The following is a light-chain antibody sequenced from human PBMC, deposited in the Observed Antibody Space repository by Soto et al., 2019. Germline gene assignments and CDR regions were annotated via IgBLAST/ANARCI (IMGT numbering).Light chain of an antibody. V-gene: IGKV3-20*01. CDR3: QQYGSSPWT. CDR1: QSVSSRS. CDR2: AAS. J-gene: IGKJ1*01. Sequence: EIVLTQSPGTLSLSPGERATLSCRASQSVSSRSLAWFQQKPGQAPRLLIYAASSRATGIPDRFSGSGFGTDFTLPISRLEPEDFAGYYCQQYGSSPWTFGQGTKVEIK.